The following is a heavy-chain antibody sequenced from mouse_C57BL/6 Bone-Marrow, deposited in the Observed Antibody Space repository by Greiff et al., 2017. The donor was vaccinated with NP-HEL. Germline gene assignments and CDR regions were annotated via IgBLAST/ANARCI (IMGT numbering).Heavy chain of an antibody. CDR1: GYTFTSYW. J-gene: IGHJ2*01. D-gene: IGHD1-1*01. Sequence: QVQLKESGAELAKPGASVKLSCKASGYTFTSYWMHWVKQRPGQGLEWIGYINPSSGYTKYNQKFKDKATLTADKSSSTSYMPLCSLTYEDSAVYYCARYYYGSSYAEYYFDYWGQGTTLTVSS. CDR3: ARYYYGSSYAEYYFDY. CDR2: INPSSGYT. V-gene: IGHV1-7*01.